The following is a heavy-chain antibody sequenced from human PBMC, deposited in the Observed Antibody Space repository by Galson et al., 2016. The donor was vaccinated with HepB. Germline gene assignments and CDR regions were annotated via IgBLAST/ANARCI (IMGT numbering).Heavy chain of an antibody. J-gene: IGHJ5*02. Sequence: SLRLSCAVSGFTFSNYGMYWVRQAPGKGLEWVANIWYDGSRTYYADSVKGRFTISRDNSKSTVFLQMNSLRGEDTAVYYCARGNYDSPGYFFDNWFDPWGQDTLVTVSS. CDR1: GFTFSNYG. CDR2: IWYDGSRT. V-gene: IGHV3-33*07. CDR3: ARGNYDSPGYFFDNWFDP. D-gene: IGHD3-22*01.